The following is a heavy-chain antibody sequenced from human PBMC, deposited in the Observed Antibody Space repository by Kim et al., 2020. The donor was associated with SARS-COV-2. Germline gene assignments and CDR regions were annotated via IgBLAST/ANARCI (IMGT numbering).Heavy chain of an antibody. CDR3: ARGASRSGSYQNWFDP. D-gene: IGHD1-26*01. CDR2: INPNSGGT. Sequence: ASVKVSCKASGYTFTGYYMHWVRQAPGQGLEWMGWINPNSGGTNYAQKFQGWVTMTRDTSISTAYMELSRLRSDDTAVYYCARGASRSGSYQNWFDPWGQGTLVTVSS. J-gene: IGHJ5*02. V-gene: IGHV1-2*04. CDR1: GYTFTGYY.